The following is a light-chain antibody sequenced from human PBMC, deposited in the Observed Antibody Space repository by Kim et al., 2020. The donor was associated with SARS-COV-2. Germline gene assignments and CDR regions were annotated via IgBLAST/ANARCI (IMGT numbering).Light chain of an antibody. J-gene: IGKJ4*01. Sequence: ASVGDRVTNTCRASQGIRRWLAWYQQKPGKAPKLLIYAASSLQSVVPSRFSGSGAVTDFTLTISSLQPEDFATYYCQQANSFPLTFGGGTKVEIK. CDR1: QGIRRW. V-gene: IGKV1-12*01. CDR2: AAS. CDR3: QQANSFPLT.